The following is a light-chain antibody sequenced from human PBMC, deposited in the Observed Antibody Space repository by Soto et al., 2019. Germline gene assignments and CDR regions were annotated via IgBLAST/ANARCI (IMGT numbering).Light chain of an antibody. Sequence: QAVVTQPPSASGTPGQKVTISCSGGSSNIGGNAVNWYQVLPGMAPKLLIYSDNQRPSGVPDRFSGSKSGTSASLAISELQSEAEADYYCATWDDTLNGLFGGGTKLTVL. CDR1: SSNIGGNA. V-gene: IGLV1-44*01. CDR2: SDN. J-gene: IGLJ2*01. CDR3: ATWDDTLNGL.